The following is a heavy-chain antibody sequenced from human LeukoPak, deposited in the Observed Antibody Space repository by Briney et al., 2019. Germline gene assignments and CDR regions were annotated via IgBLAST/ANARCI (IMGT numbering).Heavy chain of an antibody. Sequence: SETLSLTCNVSGDSIKSYYWSWIRQPPGERLELIGYIYYSGSTNYNPSLNSRVSISIDTSKNQFSLRLSSVTAADTAVYYCARAGRRDGYKSYFDYWGQGTLVTVSS. CDR3: ARAGRRDGYKSYFDY. CDR1: GDSIKSYY. V-gene: IGHV4-59*01. CDR2: IYYSGST. J-gene: IGHJ4*02. D-gene: IGHD5-24*01.